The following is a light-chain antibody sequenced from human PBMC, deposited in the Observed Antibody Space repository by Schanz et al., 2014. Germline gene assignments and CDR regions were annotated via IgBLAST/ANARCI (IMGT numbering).Light chain of an antibody. CDR2: EVT. CDR3: AVWDDSQSGWV. CDR1: SSDIGNYNY. V-gene: IGLV2-8*01. J-gene: IGLJ3*02. Sequence: QSALTQPPSASGSPGQSVTISCTGTSSDIGNYNYVSWYQQHPGQAPKLVIYEVTKRPSGVPDRFSGSKSGTSASLAISGLRSEDEADYYCAVWDDSQSGWVFGGGTKLTVL.